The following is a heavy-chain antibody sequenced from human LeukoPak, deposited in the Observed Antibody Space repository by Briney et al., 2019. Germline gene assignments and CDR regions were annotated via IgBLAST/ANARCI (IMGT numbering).Heavy chain of an antibody. Sequence: PGGSLRLSCAPSGFTFDNFAMTWVRQAPGKGLEWVSEITGSGGSTYYADSVKGRFTISRDNSKNTLYLQMNSLRAEDTAIYYCARELFDFGYWGQGTLVTVSP. CDR3: ARELFDFGY. CDR1: GFTFDNFA. D-gene: IGHD3-10*01. J-gene: IGHJ4*02. V-gene: IGHV3-23*01. CDR2: ITGSGGST.